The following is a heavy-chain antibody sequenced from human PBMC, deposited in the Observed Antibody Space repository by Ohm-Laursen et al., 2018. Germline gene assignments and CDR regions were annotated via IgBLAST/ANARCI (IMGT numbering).Heavy chain of an antibody. CDR2: ITSSGDTL. CDR1: GFTFSDFY. J-gene: IGHJ3*02. V-gene: IGHV3-11*01. Sequence: SLRLSCAAAGFTFSDFYMSWIRQAPGKGLEWISYITSSGDTLYYVDSVQGRFTISRDNAKNSLYLQMNSLRAEDTAVYYCARETSYSFDIWGQGTMVTVSS. D-gene: IGHD1-26*01. CDR3: ARETSYSFDI.